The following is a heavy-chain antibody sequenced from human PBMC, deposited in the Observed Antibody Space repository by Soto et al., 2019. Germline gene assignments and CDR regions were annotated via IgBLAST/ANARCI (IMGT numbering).Heavy chain of an antibody. D-gene: IGHD3-16*01. CDR3: ARQTGVFGHYFDY. Sequence: QLRLQEAGPGLVKPSETLSLTCTVSGGSISSSSYYWGWIRQPPGKGPEWIGAIYYNGNTYYNPSLQSRVPTSVDTSKNQFSLKLSSATAADTAMYYCARQTGVFGHYFDYWGQGTLVTVSS. J-gene: IGHJ4*02. V-gene: IGHV4-39*01. CDR2: IYYNGNT. CDR1: GGSISSSSYY.